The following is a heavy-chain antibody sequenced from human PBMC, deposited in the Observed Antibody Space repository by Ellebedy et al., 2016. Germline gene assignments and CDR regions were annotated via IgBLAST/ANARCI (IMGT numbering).Heavy chain of an antibody. CDR1: GDSISTTGNY. Sequence: GSLRLSCTVSGDSISTTGNYWGGWIRQPPGKGLEWIGSIYNSGSTYYTPSLKSRVTIAVDTSKNQFSLKLSSVTAADTAVYYCARHRRVAGEFDSWGQGTLVTVSS. J-gene: IGHJ4*02. D-gene: IGHD2-15*01. CDR2: IYNSGST. V-gene: IGHV4-39*01. CDR3: ARHRRVAGEFDS.